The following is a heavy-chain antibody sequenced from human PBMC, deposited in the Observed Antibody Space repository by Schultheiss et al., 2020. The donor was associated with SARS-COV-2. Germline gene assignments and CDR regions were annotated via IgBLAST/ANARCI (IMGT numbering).Heavy chain of an antibody. CDR1: GYTFTGYY. CDR2: INPNSGGT. Sequence: ASVKVSCKASGYTFTGYYMHWVRQAPGQGLEWMGWINPNSGGTNYAQKFQGRVTMTRDTSISTAYMELRSLRSDDTAVYYCARDHLQTRFGELPEAEFDYWGQGTLVTVSS. V-gene: IGHV1-2*02. D-gene: IGHD3-10*01. CDR3: ARDHLQTRFGELPEAEFDY. J-gene: IGHJ4*02.